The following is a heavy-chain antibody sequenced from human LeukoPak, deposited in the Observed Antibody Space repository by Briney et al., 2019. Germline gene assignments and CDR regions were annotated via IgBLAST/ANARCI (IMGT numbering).Heavy chain of an antibody. V-gene: IGHV4-34*01. CDR2: INHSGST. CDR3: ARGFVDQYSGSRDAFDI. CDR1: GGSFSGYY. D-gene: IGHD1-26*01. J-gene: IGHJ3*02. Sequence: SETLSLTYAVYGGSFSGYYWSWIRQPPGKGLEWIGEINHSGSTNYNPSLKSRVTISVDTSKNQFSLKLSSVTAADTAVYYCARGFVDQYSGSRDAFDIWGQGTMVTVSS.